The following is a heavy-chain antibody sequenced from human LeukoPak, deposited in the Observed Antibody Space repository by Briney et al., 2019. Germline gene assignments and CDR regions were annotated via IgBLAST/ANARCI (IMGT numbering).Heavy chain of an antibody. V-gene: IGHV3-64*01. J-gene: IGHJ4*02. CDR1: GFTFSSYA. D-gene: IGHD1-1*01. Sequence: GGSLRLSCAASGFTFSSYAMHWVRQAPGKGLEYVSGIRSNGGSTYYANSVKGRFTISRDNSKNTLYLQMGSLRAEDVAVYYCARGRYNWNFDYWGQGSLVTVSS. CDR3: ARGRYNWNFDY. CDR2: IRSNGGST.